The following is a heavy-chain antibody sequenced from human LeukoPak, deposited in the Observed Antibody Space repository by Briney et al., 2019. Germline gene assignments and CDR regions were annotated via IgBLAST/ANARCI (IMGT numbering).Heavy chain of an antibody. CDR2: IISSGSTI. Sequence: GGSLRLSCAASGFTFSSYKMNWVRQAPGKGLEWVSYIISSGSTIYYADSVKGRFTISRDNAKNSLYLQMNSLRAEDTAVYYCARDVGLVAGSYFDYWGQGTLVTVSS. D-gene: IGHD6-19*01. CDR1: GFTFSSYK. V-gene: IGHV3-48*03. J-gene: IGHJ4*02. CDR3: ARDVGLVAGSYFDY.